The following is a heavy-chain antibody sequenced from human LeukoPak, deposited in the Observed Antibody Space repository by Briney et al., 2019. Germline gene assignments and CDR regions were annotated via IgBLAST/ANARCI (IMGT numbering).Heavy chain of an antibody. V-gene: IGHV4-39*01. CDR3: XRLCIVWYXSXTXXNRFDP. CDR2: XXYSXST. Sequence: SETLSLTCTVSGGSISSSSYYWGWIRQPPGKGLEWXXXXXYSXSTYYNPSLKSRVTISVDTSKNQFSLKLSSVTAADTAVYYXXRLCIVWYXSXTXXNRFDPWGQGTLXTVSS. D-gene: IGHD2-2*01. J-gene: IGHJ5*02. CDR1: GGSISSSSYY.